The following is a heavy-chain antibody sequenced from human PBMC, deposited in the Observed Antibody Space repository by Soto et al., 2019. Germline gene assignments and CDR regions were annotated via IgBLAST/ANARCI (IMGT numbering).Heavy chain of an antibody. V-gene: IGHV3-23*01. CDR3: ARGSSGWGVDY. Sequence: EVQLLESGGGLVQPGGSLRLSCTASGFTFSSYGMNWVRQAPGKGLEWVSATGDGGTYYADSVRGRFTISRDDSKNTLFLQMNTLTAEDTAVYYCARGSSGWGVDYWGQGTLVTVSS. CDR1: GFTFSSYG. J-gene: IGHJ4*02. CDR2: TGDGGT. D-gene: IGHD6-19*01.